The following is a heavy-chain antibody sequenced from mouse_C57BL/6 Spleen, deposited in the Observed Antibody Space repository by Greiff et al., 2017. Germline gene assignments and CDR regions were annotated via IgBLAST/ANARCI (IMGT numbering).Heavy chain of an antibody. J-gene: IGHJ2*01. CDR1: GYTFTSYW. CDR3: ARRTTVVASDY. CDR2: IDPSDSYT. Sequence: QVQLQQPGAELVKPGASVKLSCKASGYTFTSYWMQWVKQRPGQGLERIGEIDPSDSYTNYNQKFKGKATLTVDTSSSTAYMQLSSLTSEDSAVYYCARRTTVVASDYWGQGTTLTVSS. D-gene: IGHD1-1*01. V-gene: IGHV1-50*01.